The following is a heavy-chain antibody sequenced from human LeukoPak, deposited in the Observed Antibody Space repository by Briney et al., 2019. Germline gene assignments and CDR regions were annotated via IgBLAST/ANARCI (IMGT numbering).Heavy chain of an antibody. CDR3: VKGSGTGWYGH. J-gene: IGHJ4*02. Sequence: PGGSLRLSCSASGFTFSTYSMHWVRRAPGKGLEYISAISWNGADTFYSDSVKGRFTISRDNSKNMLFLQMSSLRAEDTAVYYCVKGSGTGWYGHWGQGTLVTVSS. CDR2: ISWNGADT. CDR1: GFTFSTYS. D-gene: IGHD6-19*01. V-gene: IGHV3-64D*06.